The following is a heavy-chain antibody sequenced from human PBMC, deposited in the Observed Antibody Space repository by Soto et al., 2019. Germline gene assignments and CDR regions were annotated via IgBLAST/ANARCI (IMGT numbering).Heavy chain of an antibody. CDR3: ARDNWNYAYYYYYGMAV. J-gene: IGHJ6*02. Sequence: GASVKVSCKGSCYTFTNFGISWVRQAPGQGLEWMGWISTYHVITNYAQMVQVRVTMTTDTSTSTAYMALKSLTSDDTAVYYCARDNWNYAYYYYYGMAVWGQGTTVTVS. CDR1: CYTFTNFG. CDR2: ISTYHVIT. V-gene: IGHV1-18*01. D-gene: IGHD1-7*01.